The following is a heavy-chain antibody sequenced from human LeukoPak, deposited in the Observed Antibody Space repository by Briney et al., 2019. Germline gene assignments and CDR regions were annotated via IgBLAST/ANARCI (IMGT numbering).Heavy chain of an antibody. CDR3: AAIVVVPAAIAY. J-gene: IGHJ4*02. D-gene: IGHD2-2*01. CDR1: GVSIRSDAYC. Sequence: PSQTLSLTCTVSGVSIRSDAYCWSWIRQHPGKGLEWIGYISYSGSAYYNPSLKSRVTISVDTSKNQFSLKLNSVTAADTAVYYCAAIVVVPAAIAYWGQGTLATVSS. V-gene: IGHV4-31*03. CDR2: ISYSGSA.